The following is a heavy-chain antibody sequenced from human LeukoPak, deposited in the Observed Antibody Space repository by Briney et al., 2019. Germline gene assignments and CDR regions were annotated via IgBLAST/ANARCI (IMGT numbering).Heavy chain of an antibody. CDR2: INPGGGNT. CDR3: ARIRDGYNDAYDI. D-gene: IGHD5-24*01. J-gene: IGHJ3*02. CDR1: GGTFSSYG. Sequence: ASVKVSCKASGGTFSSYGISWVRQAPGQGREWMGLINPGGGNTNCAQNFQGRVTMTRDTSASTVYMELSSLRSEDTAIYYCARIRDGYNDAYDIWGQGTVVTVPS. V-gene: IGHV1-46*01.